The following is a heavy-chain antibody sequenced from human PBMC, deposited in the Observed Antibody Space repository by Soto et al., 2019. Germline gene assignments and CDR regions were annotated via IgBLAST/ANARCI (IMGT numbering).Heavy chain of an antibody. V-gene: IGHV1-2*02. CDR2: INPNSGGT. CDR1: GYTFTGYY. J-gene: IGHJ4*02. D-gene: IGHD5-12*01. CDR3: ARDIAATDIAATIIGDDY. Sequence: ASVKVSCKASGYTFTGYYMHWVRQAPGQGLEWMGWINPNSGGTNYAQKFQGRVTMTRDTSISTAYMELSRLRSDDTAVYYCARDIAATDIAATIIGDDYWGQGTLVTAPQ.